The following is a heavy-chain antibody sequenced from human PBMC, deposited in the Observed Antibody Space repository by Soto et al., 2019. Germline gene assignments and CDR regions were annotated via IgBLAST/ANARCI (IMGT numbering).Heavy chain of an antibody. CDR3: ATWVDYGDFEGFDF. CDR1: GGTFNTYA. J-gene: IGHJ4*02. V-gene: IGHV1-2*04. D-gene: IGHD4-17*01. CDR2: VDPNGGGS. Sequence: ASVKVSCKVSGGTFNTYAISWVRQAPGQGLEWMGWVDPNGGGSNSAQKFQGSVTMTWDTSITTAYLDLTRLTTNDTATYFCATWVDYGDFEGFDFWGQGTLVTVSS.